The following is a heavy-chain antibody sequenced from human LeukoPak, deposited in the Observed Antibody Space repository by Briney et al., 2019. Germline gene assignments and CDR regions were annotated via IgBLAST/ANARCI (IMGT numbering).Heavy chain of an antibody. D-gene: IGHD3-10*01. J-gene: IGHJ2*01. V-gene: IGHV5-51*01. CDR1: GYSFTSYW. CDR2: IYPGDSDT. CDR3: ARLGDDTYYSDSGSYPNWYFDL. Sequence: GESLKISCKASGYSFTSYWIGWVRQMPGKGLECMGIIYPGDSDTTYSPSFQGQVTISADKSISTAYLQWSSLKASDTAIYYCARLGDDTYYSDSGSYPNWYFDLWGRGTLITVSS.